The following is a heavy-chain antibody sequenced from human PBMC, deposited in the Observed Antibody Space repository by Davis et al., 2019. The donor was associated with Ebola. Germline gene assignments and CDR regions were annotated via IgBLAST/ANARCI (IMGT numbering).Heavy chain of an antibody. J-gene: IGHJ6*04. V-gene: IGHV3-30*18. CDR1: GFTFSSYG. CDR2: ISYDGINK. Sequence: GESLKISCAASGFTFSSYGMHWVRQAPGKGLEWVAIISYDGINKYYGDSVKGRFTISRDNSKNTLYLQMNSLRAEDTAVYYCAKDRDNPPGGMDVWGKGTTVTVSS. CDR3: AKDRDNPPGGMDV. D-gene: IGHD5-24*01.